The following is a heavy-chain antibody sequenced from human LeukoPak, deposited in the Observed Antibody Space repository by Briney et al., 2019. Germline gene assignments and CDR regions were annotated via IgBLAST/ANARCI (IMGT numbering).Heavy chain of an antibody. V-gene: IGHV4-4*07. CDR2: IYTSGST. CDR3: ARDRYYYDSSGYYSAFDT. J-gene: IGHJ3*02. Sequence: SETLSLTCTVSGGSISSYYWSWIRQPAGKGLEWIGRIYTSGSTNYNPSLKSRVTMSVGTSKNQFSLRLRSVTAADTAVYYCARDRYYYDSSGYYSAFDTWGQGTMVTVSS. D-gene: IGHD3-22*01. CDR1: GGSISSYY.